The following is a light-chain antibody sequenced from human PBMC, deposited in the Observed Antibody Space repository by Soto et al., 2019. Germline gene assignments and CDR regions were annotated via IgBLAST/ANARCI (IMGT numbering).Light chain of an antibody. CDR2: GSS. V-gene: IGKV3-20*01. CDR1: QRFSSSY. Sequence: EIVLTQSPGTLSLSPGERATFSCRACQRFSSSYVAWYQQKPGQAPRLLIYGSSSRATGIPDRFSGSGSGTDFTLTISRLEPEDFAVYYCQQYGSSRTFGQGTKVEIK. J-gene: IGKJ1*01. CDR3: QQYGSSRT.